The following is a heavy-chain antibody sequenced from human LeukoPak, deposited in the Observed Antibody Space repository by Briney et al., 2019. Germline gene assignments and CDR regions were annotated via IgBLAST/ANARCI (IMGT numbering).Heavy chain of an antibody. V-gene: IGHV4-59*08. Sequence: PSETLSLTCTVSGVSISSYYWSWIRQPPGKGLEWIGYIYYSGSTNYNPSLKSRVTISVDTSKNQFSLKLSSVTAADTAVYYCARGTLARDSSGYYYFDYWGQGTLVTVSS. CDR1: GVSISSYY. CDR3: ARGTLARDSSGYYYFDY. D-gene: IGHD3-22*01. J-gene: IGHJ4*02. CDR2: IYYSGST.